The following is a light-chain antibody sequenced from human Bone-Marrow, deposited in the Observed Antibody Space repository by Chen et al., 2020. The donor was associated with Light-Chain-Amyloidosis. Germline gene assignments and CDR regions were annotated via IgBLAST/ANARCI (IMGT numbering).Light chain of an antibody. J-gene: IGKJ5*01. CDR3: QQSYSTLSLT. CDR2: SAS. Sequence: DIQMTQSPSSLSASVGDRVTITCRASQSISSSLNWYQQKPGKPPKVLIYSASNLHSGVPSRFSGSGSATDFTLSISSLQPEDFATYYCQQSYSTLSLTFGQGTRLEIK. CDR1: QSISSS. V-gene: IGKV1-39*01.